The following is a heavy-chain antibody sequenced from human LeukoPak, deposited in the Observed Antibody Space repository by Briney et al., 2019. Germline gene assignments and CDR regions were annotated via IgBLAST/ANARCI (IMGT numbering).Heavy chain of an antibody. CDR3: ARNAPFDS. J-gene: IGHJ4*02. CDR1: GFTFSQSW. Sequence: GGSLRLSCEAPGFTFSQSWMSWVRQAPGKGLEWVAFIKQDGGEKYYVDSVKGRFTISRDNAQRSLYLQMNTLRAEDTAVYFCARNAPFDSWGQGTLVTVSS. D-gene: IGHD2-2*01. V-gene: IGHV3-7*01. CDR2: IKQDGGEK.